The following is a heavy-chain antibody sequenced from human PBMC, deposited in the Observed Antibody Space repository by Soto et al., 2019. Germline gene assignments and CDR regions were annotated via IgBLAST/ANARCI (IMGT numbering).Heavy chain of an antibody. D-gene: IGHD3-3*01. CDR2: IYSGGST. CDR3: AKVDYDLDGMDV. J-gene: IGHJ6*02. V-gene: IGHV3-53*01. Sequence: GGSLRLSCAASGFTVSSNYMSWVRQAPGKGLEWVSVIYSGGSTYYADSVKGRFTISRDNSKNTLYLQMNSLRAEDTAVYYCAKVDYDLDGMDVWGQGTTVTVSS. CDR1: GFTVSSNY.